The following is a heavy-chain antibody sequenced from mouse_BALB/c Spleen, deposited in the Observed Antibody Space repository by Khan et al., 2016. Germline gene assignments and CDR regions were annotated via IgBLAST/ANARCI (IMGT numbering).Heavy chain of an antibody. CDR2: INPDSAYT. CDR3: AREETNYALFDY. Sequence: QVQLKQSGAELARPGAAMKMSCKTPGYIFTSYTIQWIKQRPGQGLEWIGYINPDSAYTDYNQRFKDKATLTADTSSSTAYMQLSSLTSEDSAVYYCAREETNYALFDYWGQGTTLTVSS. CDR1: GYIFTSYT. D-gene: IGHD2-1*01. V-gene: IGHV1-4*01. J-gene: IGHJ2*01.